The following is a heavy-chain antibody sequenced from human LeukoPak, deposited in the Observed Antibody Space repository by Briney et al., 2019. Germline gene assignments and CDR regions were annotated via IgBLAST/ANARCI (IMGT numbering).Heavy chain of an antibody. V-gene: IGHV3-23*01. J-gene: IGHJ4*02. CDR3: AKVLLGYCSSTSCPSFDY. Sequence: GGSLRLSCAASGFSFSSYAMSWVRQAPGKGLEWVSALSAGGDITYYADSVKGRFTISRDNAKNTLYLQMNSLRAEDTAVYYCAKVLLGYCSSTSCPSFDYWGRGTLVTVSS. D-gene: IGHD2-2*01. CDR1: GFSFSSYA. CDR2: LSAGGDIT.